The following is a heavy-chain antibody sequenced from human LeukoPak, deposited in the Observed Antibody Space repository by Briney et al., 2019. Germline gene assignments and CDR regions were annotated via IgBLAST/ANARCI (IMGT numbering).Heavy chain of an antibody. CDR3: ARELRDIVAV. CDR1: GGSISSYY. CDR2: IYYSGST. V-gene: IGHV4-59*01. J-gene: IGHJ4*02. Sequence: TSETLSLTCTVSGGSISSYYWSWIRQPPGKGLEWIGYIYYSGSTNYNPSLKSRVTISVDTSKNQFSLKLSSVTAADTAVYYCARELRDIVAVWGQETLVTVSS. D-gene: IGHD5-12*01.